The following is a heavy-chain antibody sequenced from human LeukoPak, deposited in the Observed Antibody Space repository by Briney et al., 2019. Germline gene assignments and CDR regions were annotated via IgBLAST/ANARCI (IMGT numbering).Heavy chain of an antibody. J-gene: IGHJ4*02. CDR2: ISYGGTYE. CDR3: ARDSTYYYDSGSSGPHYFDN. Sequence: HPGKSLSLSCAASGFTISNYAMHWVRHHPPKGLERESLISYGGTYEYYADSVKGRFTISRDNSKNKLYLQLNSLSAEDTAVYYCARDSTYYYDSGSSGPHYFDNWGQGTLVTVSS. D-gene: IGHD3-10*01. V-gene: IGHV3-30*01. CDR1: GFTISNYA.